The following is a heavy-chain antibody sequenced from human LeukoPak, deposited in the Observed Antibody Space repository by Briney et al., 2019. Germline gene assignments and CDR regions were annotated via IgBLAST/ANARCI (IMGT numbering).Heavy chain of an antibody. CDR2: INPNSGGT. J-gene: IGHJ4*02. Sequence: ASVKVSCKASYHNFIDYYVHWVRQAPGQGLEWMGWINPNSGGTNYAQKFQGRVTMTRNTSISTAYMELSSLRSEDTAVYYCARGIAAAGSPFDYWGQGTLVTVSS. D-gene: IGHD6-13*01. CDR1: YHNFIDYY. CDR3: ARGIAAAGSPFDY. V-gene: IGHV1-2*02.